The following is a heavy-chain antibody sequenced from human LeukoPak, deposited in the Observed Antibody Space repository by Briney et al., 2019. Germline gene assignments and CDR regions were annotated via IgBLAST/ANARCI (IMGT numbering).Heavy chain of an antibody. CDR1: GYTFTSYG. V-gene: IGHV1-18*01. J-gene: IGHJ5*02. Sequence: ASVKVSCKASGYTFTSYGISWVRQAPGQGLEWMGWISAYNGNTNYAQKLRGRVTMTTDTSTSTAYMELRSLRSDDTAVYYCARDPSRASIAVAGSNWFDPWGQGTLVTVSS. D-gene: IGHD6-19*01. CDR2: ISAYNGNT. CDR3: ARDPSRASIAVAGSNWFDP.